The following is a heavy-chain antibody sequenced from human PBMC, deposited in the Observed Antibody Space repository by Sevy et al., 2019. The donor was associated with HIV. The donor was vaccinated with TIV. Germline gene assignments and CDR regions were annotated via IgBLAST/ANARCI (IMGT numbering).Heavy chain of an antibody. J-gene: IGHJ4*02. V-gene: IGHV3-9*01. CDR3: ETAPSAHAFSTGGVSSFDS. CDR1: GFTFGDYG. CDR2: ISQNSGPI. D-gene: IGHD2-8*02. Sequence: GGSLRLSCAASGFTFGDYGMHWVRQTPGRGLDWVSGISQNSGPIDYADSVRGRFTISRDNAKNSLYLQMNSLRPEDKALYVCETAPSAHAFSTGGVSSFDSWGQGTLVTVSS.